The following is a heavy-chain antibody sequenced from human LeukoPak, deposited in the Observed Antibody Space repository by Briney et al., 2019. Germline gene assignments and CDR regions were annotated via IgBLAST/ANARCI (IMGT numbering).Heavy chain of an antibody. D-gene: IGHD3-3*01. CDR3: ARDGITIFGVVKDPFDY. J-gene: IGHJ4*02. CDR2: IIPIFGTA. CDR1: GGTFSSYA. V-gene: IGHV1-69*05. Sequence: SVKVSCKASGGTFSSYAISWVRQAPGQGLEWMGRIIPIFGTANYAQRFQGRVTITTDESTSTAYMELSSLRSEDTAVYYCARDGITIFGVVKDPFDYWGQGTLVTVSS.